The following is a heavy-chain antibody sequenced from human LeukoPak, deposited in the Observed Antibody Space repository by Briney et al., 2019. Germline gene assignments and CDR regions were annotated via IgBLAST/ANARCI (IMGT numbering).Heavy chain of an antibody. V-gene: IGHV4-39*02. CDR1: GGSISSSSYY. D-gene: IGHD6-19*01. CDR2: IYYSGST. J-gene: IGHJ5*02. CDR3: ARDLGAGTDGEGFDP. Sequence: SETLSLTCTVSGGSISSSSYYWGWIRQPPGKGLEWIGSIYYSGSTYYNPSLKSRVTISVDTSKNQFSLKLSSVTAADTAVYYCARDLGAGTDGEGFDPWGQGTLVTVSS.